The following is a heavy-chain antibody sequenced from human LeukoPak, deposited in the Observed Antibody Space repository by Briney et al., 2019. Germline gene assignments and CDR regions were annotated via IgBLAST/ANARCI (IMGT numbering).Heavy chain of an antibody. V-gene: IGHV1-24*01. CDR3: AINRRVYYDFWSESAFDI. CDR1: GYTLTELS. D-gene: IGHD3-3*01. J-gene: IGHJ3*02. Sequence: ASVKVSCKVSGYTLTELSMHWVRQAPGKGLEWMGGFDPEDGETIYAQKFQGRVTMTEDTSTDTAYIELSSLRSEDTAVYYCAINRRVYYDFWSESAFDIWGQGTMVTVSS. CDR2: FDPEDGET.